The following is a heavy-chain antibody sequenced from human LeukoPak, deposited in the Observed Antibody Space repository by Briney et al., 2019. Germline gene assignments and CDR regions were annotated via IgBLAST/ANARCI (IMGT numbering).Heavy chain of an antibody. CDR1: GYTFTGYY. CDR2: INPNSGGT. J-gene: IGHJ4*02. Sequence: ASVKVSCKASGYTFTGYYMHWVRQAPGQGLEWMGWINPNSGGTNYAQKFQGRVTMTRDTSISTAYMELSRRRSDDTAVYYCARVYGSGSYKDYWGQGTLVTVSS. V-gene: IGHV1-2*02. CDR3: ARVYGSGSYKDY. D-gene: IGHD3-10*01.